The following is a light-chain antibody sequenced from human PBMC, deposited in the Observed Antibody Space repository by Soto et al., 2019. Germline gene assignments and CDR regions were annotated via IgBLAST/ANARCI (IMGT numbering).Light chain of an antibody. CDR1: SSDVGGYNY. CDR2: EVS. CDR3: SSYTSSSTVV. Sequence: QSVLTQPASVSGSPGLSITISCTGTSSDVGGYNYVSWYQQHPGKAPKLMIYEVSNRPSGVSNRFSGSKSGNTPSLTISGLQAEDEADYYCSSYTSSSTVVFGGGTKLTVL. J-gene: IGLJ2*01. V-gene: IGLV2-14*01.